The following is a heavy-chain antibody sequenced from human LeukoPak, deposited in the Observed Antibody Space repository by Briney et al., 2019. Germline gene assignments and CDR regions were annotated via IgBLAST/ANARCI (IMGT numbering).Heavy chain of an antibody. CDR1: DCSISSYY. Sequence: SETLSLTCTDSDCSISSYYWTWIRQPPGKSLEWIGYIHYSGSTNYNPSLKSRVTISVDTSKNQFSLKLSSVTAADTAVYYCARYSNYVSGFDPWGRGTLVTVSS. V-gene: IGHV4-59*01. J-gene: IGHJ5*02. CDR2: IHYSGST. CDR3: ARYSNYVSGFDP. D-gene: IGHD4-11*01.